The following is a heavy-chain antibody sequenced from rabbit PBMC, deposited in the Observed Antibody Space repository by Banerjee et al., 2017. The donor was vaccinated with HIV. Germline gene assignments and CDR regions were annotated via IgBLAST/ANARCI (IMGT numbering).Heavy chain of an antibody. D-gene: IGHD2-1*01. V-gene: IGHV1S45*01. Sequence: QEQLEESGGDLVKPEGSLTLTGTASGFSFSNGYVMCWVRQAPGKGLEWIACINTSSGNTVYASWAKGRFTISKTSSTTVTLQMTSLTAADTATYFCARGYASVTDYGAFGLWGQGTLVTV. J-gene: IGHJ3*01. CDR2: INTSSGNT. CDR3: ARGYASVTDYGAFGL. CDR1: GFSFSNGYV.